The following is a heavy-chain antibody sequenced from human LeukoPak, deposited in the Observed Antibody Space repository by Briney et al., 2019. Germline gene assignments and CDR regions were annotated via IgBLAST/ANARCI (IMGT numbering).Heavy chain of an antibody. V-gene: IGHV1-69*01. CDR3: ARDISPAPEGGYFDWLSPFDY. J-gene: IGHJ4*02. D-gene: IGHD3-9*01. Sequence: GGSLRLSCAASGGTFSSYAISWVRQAPGQGLEWMGGIIPIFGTANYAQKFQGRVTITADESTSTAYMELSSLRSEDTAVYYCARDISPAPEGGYFDWLSPFDYWGQGTLVTVSS. CDR1: GGTFSSYA. CDR2: IIPIFGTA.